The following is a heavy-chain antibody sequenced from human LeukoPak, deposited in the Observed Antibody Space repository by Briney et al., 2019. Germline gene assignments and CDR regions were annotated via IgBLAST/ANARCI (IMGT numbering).Heavy chain of an antibody. J-gene: IGHJ4*02. D-gene: IGHD2-2*01. Sequence: GGSLRLSCAASGFSFSGEAMSWVRQAPGRGLEWVSSVRERSPSPTYADSVKGRFTVSRDKSKSTLFLQMNNLRVEDTAVYYCAILPILSVTAAKQNLDCWGQGTLVTVSS. CDR1: GFSFSGEA. CDR2: VRERSPSP. V-gene: IGHV3-23*01. CDR3: AILPILSVTAAKQNLDC.